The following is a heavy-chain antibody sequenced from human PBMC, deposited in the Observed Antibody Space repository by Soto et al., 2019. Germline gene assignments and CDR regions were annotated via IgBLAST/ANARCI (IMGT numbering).Heavy chain of an antibody. CDR3: ARGRGSGSYSGGYYFDY. CDR2: IIPIFGTA. J-gene: IGHJ4*02. Sequence: SVKVSCKASGGTFSSYAISWVRQAPVQGLEWMGGIIPIFGTANYAQKFQGRVTITADESTSTAYMELSSLRSEDTAVYYCARGRGSGSYSGGYYFDYWGQGTLVTVSS. V-gene: IGHV1-69*13. D-gene: IGHD1-26*01. CDR1: GGTFSSYA.